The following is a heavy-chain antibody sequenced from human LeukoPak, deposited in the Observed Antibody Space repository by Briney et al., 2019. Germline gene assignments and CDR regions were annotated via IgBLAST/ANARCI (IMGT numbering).Heavy chain of an antibody. Sequence: GSPVKVSCKASGGTFSSYAISWVRQAPGQGLEWMGGIIPIFGTANYAQKFQGRVTITADKSTSTAYMELSSLRSEDTAVYYCARVAAAGPDYWGQGTLVTVSS. V-gene: IGHV1-69*06. J-gene: IGHJ4*02. CDR3: ARVAAAGPDY. CDR2: IIPIFGTA. D-gene: IGHD6-13*01. CDR1: GGTFSSYA.